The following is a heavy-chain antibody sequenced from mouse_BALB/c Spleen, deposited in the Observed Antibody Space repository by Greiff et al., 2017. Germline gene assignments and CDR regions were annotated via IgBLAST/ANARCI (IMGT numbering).Heavy chain of an antibody. CDR2: IDPENGDT. J-gene: IGHJ3*01. CDR1: GFNIKDYY. V-gene: IGHV14-4*02. CDR3: NACPRIAWFAY. Sequence: EVKLQESGAELVRSGASVKLSCTASGFNIKDYYMHWVKQRPEQGLEWIGWIDPENGDTEYAPKFQGKATMTADTSSNTAYLQLSSLTSEDTAVYYCNACPRIAWFAYWGQGTLVTVSA. D-gene: IGHD5-2*01.